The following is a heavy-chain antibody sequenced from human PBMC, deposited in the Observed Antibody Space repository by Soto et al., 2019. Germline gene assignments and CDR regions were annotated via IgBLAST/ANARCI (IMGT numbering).Heavy chain of an antibody. CDR2: IQTDGSST. CDR1: GFTFSSYW. CDR3: ARVGVGHYEFDY. J-gene: IGHJ4*02. Sequence: EVQLVESGGALVQPGGSLRLSCAASGFTFSSYWMHWVRQVPGEGLVWVSRIQTDGSSTSYADSVKGRFTISRDNAKNTMYLQMNNLGAEDTAVYYCARVGVGHYEFDYWGQGTLVTVSS. V-gene: IGHV3-74*01. D-gene: IGHD3-16*01.